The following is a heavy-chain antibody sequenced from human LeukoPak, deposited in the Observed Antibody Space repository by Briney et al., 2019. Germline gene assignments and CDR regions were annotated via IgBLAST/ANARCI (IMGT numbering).Heavy chain of an antibody. CDR2: IYFTGNT. V-gene: IGHV4-39*01. J-gene: IGHJ5*02. D-gene: IGHD6-13*01. CDR3: ARHGLISSGWSHWFDP. Sequence: SETLSLTCTVSAGAVSGSIYSWGWIRQPPGKGLEWIATIYFTGNTYYSPSLKSRVTISVDTSKNQFSLELSSMTAADTAVYYCARHGLISSGWSHWFDPWGQGTLVTVSS. CDR1: AGAVSGSIYS.